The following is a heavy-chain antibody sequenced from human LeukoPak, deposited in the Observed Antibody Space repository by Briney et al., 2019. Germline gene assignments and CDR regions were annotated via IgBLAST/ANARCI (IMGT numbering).Heavy chain of an antibody. V-gene: IGHV4-39*07. CDR3: ARAYYYYYMDV. J-gene: IGHJ6*03. CDR1: GGSISTSNYY. CDR2: IFYSGST. Sequence: PSETLSLTCTVSGGSISTSNYYWGWVRQPPGKGLEWIGNIFYSGSTYYSPSLKSRVTISLDTSRNQFSLKLNSVTAADTAVYYCARAYYYYYMDVWGKGTTVTVSS.